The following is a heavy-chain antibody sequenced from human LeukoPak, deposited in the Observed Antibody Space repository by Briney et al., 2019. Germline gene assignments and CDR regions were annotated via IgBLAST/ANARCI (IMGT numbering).Heavy chain of an antibody. CDR3: ARLSAMLRGPEPIYYFDY. V-gene: IGHV3-48*03. CDR1: RFTFSSYD. Sequence: GGSLRLSCAASRFTFSSYDMNWVRQAPGKGLEWVSYIDSSGSTRYYADSVKGRFTISRDNAKNSLYLQMNSLRAEDTAMYYCARLSAMLRGPEPIYYFDYWGQGTLVTVSS. CDR2: IDSSGSTR. D-gene: IGHD3-10*01. J-gene: IGHJ4*01.